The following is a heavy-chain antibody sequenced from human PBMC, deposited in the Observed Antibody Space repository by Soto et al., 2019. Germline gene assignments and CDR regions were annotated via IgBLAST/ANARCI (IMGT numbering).Heavy chain of an antibody. J-gene: IGHJ6*02. CDR2: ISYDGSNK. Sequence: QVQLVESGGGVVQPGRSLRLSCAASGFTFSSYAMHWVRQAPGKGLEWVAVISYDGSNKYYAYSVKGRFTISRDNSMNTLYLRMNGLRAEYTAVYYCARDDYYDSSGYYRYYYYYYGMDVWGQGTTVTVSS. V-gene: IGHV3-30-3*01. CDR1: GFTFSSYA. CDR3: ARDDYYDSSGYYRYYYYYYGMDV. D-gene: IGHD3-22*01.